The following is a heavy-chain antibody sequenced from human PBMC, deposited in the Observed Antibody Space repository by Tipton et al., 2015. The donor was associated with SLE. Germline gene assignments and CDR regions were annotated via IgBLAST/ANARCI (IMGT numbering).Heavy chain of an antibody. J-gene: IGHJ2*01. D-gene: IGHD6-6*01. CDR2: ISTHGDS. V-gene: IGHV4-4*09. Sequence: LRLSCAASGFSVNNNYMSWVRQAPGKGLEWIGYISTHGDSNSHPSLKSRVTMSIDTSKNQSSLRLTSVTGADSPVYYCASRGGYSTSSWYFGLWGRGTLVTVSS. CDR1: GFSVNNNY. CDR3: ASRGGYSTSSWYFGL.